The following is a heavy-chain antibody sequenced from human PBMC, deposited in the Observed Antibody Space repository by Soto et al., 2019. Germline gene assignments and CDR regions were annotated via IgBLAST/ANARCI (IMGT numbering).Heavy chain of an antibody. CDR2: TRNKANSYTT. Sequence: TGGSLRLSCAASGFTFSDHYMDWVRQAPGKGLEWVGRTRNKANSYTTEYAASVKDRFTISRDDSKNSLYLQMNSLKTEDTAVYYCARVLGYCSGGGCYFGSPHWGQGTLVTVSS. D-gene: IGHD2-15*01. J-gene: IGHJ4*02. CDR3: ARVLGYCSGGGCYFGSPH. CDR1: GFTFSDHY. V-gene: IGHV3-72*01.